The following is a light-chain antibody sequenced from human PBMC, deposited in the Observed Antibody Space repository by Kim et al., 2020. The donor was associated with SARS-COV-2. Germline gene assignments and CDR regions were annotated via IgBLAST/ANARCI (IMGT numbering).Light chain of an antibody. V-gene: IGLV2-14*04. J-gene: IGLJ2*01. CDR3: SSYTSSTTVV. Sequence: GQSITLSSTGTSRDVGGYNYVSWYQQHPGKAPKLMIYDVSKRPSGVSNRFSGSKSGNTASLTISGLQAEDEADYYCSSYTSSTTVVFGGGTQLTVL. CDR1: SRDVGGYNY. CDR2: DVS.